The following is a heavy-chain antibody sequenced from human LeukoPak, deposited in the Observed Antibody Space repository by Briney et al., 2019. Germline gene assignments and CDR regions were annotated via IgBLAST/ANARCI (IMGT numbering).Heavy chain of an antibody. CDR3: ARESTGFDP. Sequence: ASVKVSCKASGYTFTGYYMHWVRQAPGQGLEWMGWINPNSGGTNYAQKFQGRVTMTTDTSTSTAYMELRSLRSDDTAVYYCARESTGFDPWGQGTLVTVSS. V-gene: IGHV1-2*02. D-gene: IGHD4-17*01. CDR1: GYTFTGYY. J-gene: IGHJ5*02. CDR2: INPNSGGT.